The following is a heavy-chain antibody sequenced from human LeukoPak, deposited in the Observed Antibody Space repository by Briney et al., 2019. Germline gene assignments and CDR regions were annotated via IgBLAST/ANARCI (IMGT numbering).Heavy chain of an antibody. J-gene: IGHJ4*02. V-gene: IGHV3-9*03. CDR2: ISWNSGSI. D-gene: IGHD6-13*01. CDR3: AKSYSSSPYWGLDY. Sequence: GGSLRLSCAASGFTFDDYAMHWVRQAPGKGLEWVSGISWNSGSIGYADSVKGRFTISRDNAKNSLYLQMNSLRAEDMALYYCAKSYSSSPYWGLDYWGQGTLVTVSS. CDR1: GFTFDDYA.